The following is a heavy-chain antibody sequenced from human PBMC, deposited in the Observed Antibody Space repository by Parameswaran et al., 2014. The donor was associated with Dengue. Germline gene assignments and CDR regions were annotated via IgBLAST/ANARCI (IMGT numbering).Heavy chain of an antibody. CDR1: GFTFSSYW. J-gene: IGHJ5*02. CDR3: ARGEDCSSTSCYALTNWFDP. D-gene: IGHD2-2*01. Sequence: GSLRLSCAASGFTFSSYWMHWVRQAPGKGLVWVSRINSDGSSTSYADSVKGRFTISRDNAKNTLYLQMNSLRAEDTAVYYCARGEDCSSTSCYALTNWFDPWGQGTLVTVSS. V-gene: IGHV3-74*01. CDR2: INSDGSST.